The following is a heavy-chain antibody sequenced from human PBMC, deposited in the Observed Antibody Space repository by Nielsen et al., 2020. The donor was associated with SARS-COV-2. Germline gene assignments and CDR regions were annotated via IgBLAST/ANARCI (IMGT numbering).Heavy chain of an antibody. CDR2: ISPDDDDT. CDR3: ARFSDYESLQYGLDV. J-gene: IGHJ6*02. Sequence: ASVKVSCKASGYTFTSYGISWVRQAPGQGLEWMGWISPDDDDTYFAQKFPGRVTMTTDTSTNTAYMELRSLRSDDTAVYFCARFSDYESLQYGLDVWGQGTTVTVSS. CDR1: GYTFTSYG. V-gene: IGHV1-18*01. D-gene: IGHD3-16*01.